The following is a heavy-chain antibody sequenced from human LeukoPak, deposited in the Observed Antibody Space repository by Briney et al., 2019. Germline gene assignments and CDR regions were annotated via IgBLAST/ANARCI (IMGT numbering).Heavy chain of an antibody. CDR2: ISSSSSYI. J-gene: IGHJ4*02. V-gene: IGHV3-21*01. D-gene: IGHD5-18*01. Sequence: PGGSLRLSCAASGFTFSSYTMNWVRQAPGEGLEWVSSISSSSSYIYYADSVKGRFTISRDHAKNSLYLQMNSLRAEDTAVYYCARERGYSYGYGDYWRQGTLVTVSS. CDR3: ARERGYSYGYGDY. CDR1: GFTFSSYT.